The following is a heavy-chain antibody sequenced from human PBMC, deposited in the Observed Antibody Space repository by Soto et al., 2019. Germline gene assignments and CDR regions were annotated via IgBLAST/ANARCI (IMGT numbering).Heavy chain of an antibody. D-gene: IGHD4-4*01. CDR3: AKGYRSVTVYYYGMDV. J-gene: IGHJ6*02. CDR1: GFTFVDYA. CDR2: ISWNSGSI. V-gene: IGHV3-9*01. Sequence: SCSVSGFTFVDYAMHRVRKDPGEGLEWVSGISWNSGSIGYADSVKGRFTISRDNAKNSLYLQMNSLRAEDTALYYCAKGYRSVTVYYYGMDVWGQGPTVTGSS.